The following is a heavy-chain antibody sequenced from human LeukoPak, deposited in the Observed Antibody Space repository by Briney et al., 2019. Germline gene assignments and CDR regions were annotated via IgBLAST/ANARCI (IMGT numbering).Heavy chain of an antibody. J-gene: IGHJ4*02. Sequence: PGGSRRPSCAASEFTFSSFNMNWVRQPPGKGRDWVSSSSSSSSYIYYADSVKGRFNISRDNAKTSLYLQMNSLRAEDTAVYYCARDDYGGLDYWGQGTLVTVSS. V-gene: IGHV3-21*01. CDR1: EFTFSSFN. CDR3: ARDDYGGLDY. D-gene: IGHD4-23*01. CDR2: SSSSSSYI.